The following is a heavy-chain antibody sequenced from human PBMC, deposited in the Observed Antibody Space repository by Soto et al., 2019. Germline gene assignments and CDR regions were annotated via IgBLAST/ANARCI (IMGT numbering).Heavy chain of an antibody. D-gene: IGHD1-7*01. CDR2: IDPSDSYT. J-gene: IGHJ4*02. CDR3: ARLPLTGTKKRPHDY. V-gene: IGHV5-10-1*01. Sequence: GESLKISCKGSGYSFTSYWISWVRQMPGKGLEWMGRIDPSDSYTNYSPSFQGHVTISADKSISTAYLQWSGLKASDTAMYYCARLPLTGTKKRPHDYWGQGTLVTVSS. CDR1: GYSFTSYW.